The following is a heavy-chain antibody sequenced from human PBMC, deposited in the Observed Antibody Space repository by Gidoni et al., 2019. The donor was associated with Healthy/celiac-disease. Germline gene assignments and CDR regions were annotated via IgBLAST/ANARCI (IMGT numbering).Heavy chain of an antibody. Sequence: SCAASGFSFSSYAMSWVRQAPGKGLEWVSAISGSGGSTYYADSVKGRFTISRDNSKNTLYLQMNSLRAEDTAVYYCAKGDTMIVVVTQFDYWGQGTLVTVSS. CDR2: ISGSGGST. J-gene: IGHJ4*02. CDR1: GFSFSSYA. CDR3: AKGDTMIVVVTQFDY. D-gene: IGHD3-22*01. V-gene: IGHV3-23*01.